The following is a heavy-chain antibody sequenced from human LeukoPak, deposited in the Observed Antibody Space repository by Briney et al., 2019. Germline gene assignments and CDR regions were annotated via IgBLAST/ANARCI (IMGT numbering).Heavy chain of an antibody. J-gene: IGHJ4*02. CDR1: GGSISSYY. D-gene: IGHD1-26*01. V-gene: IGHV4-59*01. CDR3: ARDRSGRYSGLEY. CDR2: IYYSGST. Sequence: SETLSLTCAVSGGSISSYYWSWIRQPPGKGLERIGYIYYSGSTNYNPSLKSRVTISVDTSKNQFSLKLSSVTAADTAVYYCARDRSGRYSGLEYWGQGTLVTVSS.